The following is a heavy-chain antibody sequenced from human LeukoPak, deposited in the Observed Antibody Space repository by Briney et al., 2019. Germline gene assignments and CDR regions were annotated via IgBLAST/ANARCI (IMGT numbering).Heavy chain of an antibody. CDR1: GYTFTSYG. Sequence: ASVKVSCKASGYTFTSYGVSWVRQAPGQGLEWMGWISPYNGNTNYAQNLQGRVTMTAETSTSTAYMELRSLRSDDTAVYYCARDNDYYYGSGSYSPQFDPWGKGTLVTVSS. D-gene: IGHD3-10*01. J-gene: IGHJ5*02. V-gene: IGHV1-18*01. CDR3: ARDNDYYYGSGSYSPQFDP. CDR2: ISPYNGNT.